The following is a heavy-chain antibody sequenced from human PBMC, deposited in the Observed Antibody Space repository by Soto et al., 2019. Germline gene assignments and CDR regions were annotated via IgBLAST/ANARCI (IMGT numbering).Heavy chain of an antibody. V-gene: IGHV1-18*01. CDR3: ARRCSSTRCLAL. CDR1: GYTFTSYG. D-gene: IGHD2-2*01. Sequence: QVQLVQSGAEVKKPGASVKVSCKASGYTFTSYGICWVRQAPGQGLEWMGWISGYNGNTNYAQNLQGRVTMTTDTSTSTVYMELRSLRSDDTAVYYGARRCSSTRCLALWGRGTLVIVSS. J-gene: IGHJ2*01. CDR2: ISGYNGNT.